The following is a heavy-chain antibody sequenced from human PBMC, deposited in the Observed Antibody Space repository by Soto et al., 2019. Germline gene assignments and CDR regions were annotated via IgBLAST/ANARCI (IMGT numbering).Heavy chain of an antibody. CDR2: IRPGGDST. Sequence: PGGSLRLSCASSGFRFITRAMSWVRQAPGKGLEWVASIRPGGDSTYYADSVKGRFAVSRDNSNVTLYLQMDSLRVEDTAIYYCTTHEEGAPWAGGFDSWGQGTLVTVSS. D-gene: IGHD1-26*01. J-gene: IGHJ5*01. V-gene: IGHV3-23*01. CDR1: GFRFITRA. CDR3: TTHEEGAPWAGGFDS.